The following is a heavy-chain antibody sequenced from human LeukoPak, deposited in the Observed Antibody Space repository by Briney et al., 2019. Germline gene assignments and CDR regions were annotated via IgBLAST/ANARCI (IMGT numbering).Heavy chain of an antibody. CDR1: GFIFREYA. V-gene: IGHV3-23*01. CDR2: ITASDYTT. CDR3: ARDPNGDYIGAFDN. D-gene: IGHD4-17*01. Sequence: GGSLRLSCAASGFIFREYAMTWVRQAPGKGLEWVSSITASDYTTYADSVKGRVTISRDNSKNTLYLQMDSLRGDDTALYHCARDPNGDYIGAFDNWGQGTMVTVSS. J-gene: IGHJ3*02.